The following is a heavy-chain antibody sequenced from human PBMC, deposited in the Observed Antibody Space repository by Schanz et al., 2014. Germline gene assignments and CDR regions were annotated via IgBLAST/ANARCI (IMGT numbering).Heavy chain of an antibody. V-gene: IGHV1-69*08. Sequence: QVQLVQSGAEVKKPGSSVKVSCKASRSTFSSYTISWVRQARGQGLEWVGRIIPILGIANYAQKFQGWVTMTRDTSISTAYMELSRLKSDDTAVYYCARDQSPYTNSSDVRYFDYWGQGSLVTVSS. D-gene: IGHD6-6*01. CDR3: ARDQSPYTNSSDVRYFDY. CDR1: RSTFSSYT. CDR2: IIPILGIA. J-gene: IGHJ4*02.